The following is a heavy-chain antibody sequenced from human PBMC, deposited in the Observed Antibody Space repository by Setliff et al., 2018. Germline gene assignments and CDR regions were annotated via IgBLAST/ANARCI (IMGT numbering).Heavy chain of an antibody. CDR3: VRVEAGYCSSTSCYVVGAFDI. V-gene: IGHV4-4*08. CDR1: GGSISSNY. Sequence: SETLSLTCTVSGGSISSNYWSWVRQPPGKGLEWIGYIYTSGSTNYNPSLKSRGTISVDTSRNQFSLKLSSVTATDSAVYYCVRVEAGYCSSTSCYVVGAFDIWGQGTMVTVSS. D-gene: IGHD2-2*03. CDR2: IYTSGST. J-gene: IGHJ3*02.